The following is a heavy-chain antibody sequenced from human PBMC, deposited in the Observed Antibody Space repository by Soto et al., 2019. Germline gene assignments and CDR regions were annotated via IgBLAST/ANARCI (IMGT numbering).Heavy chain of an antibody. CDR2: ISPYTGNT. CDR3: VMVDNYVTPTPQDV. D-gene: IGHD3-16*01. V-gene: IGHV1-18*01. CDR1: GYIFVNYG. J-gene: IGHJ6*02. Sequence: QVQLVQSGDEVKKHGASVKVSCKASGYIFVNYGIAWVREAPGQGLEWLGWISPYTGNTHSATQVQGRLTMTTDTSTSTAYMDLGSLTADDTAVYYCVMVDNYVTPTPQDVGGQGTTVTVSS.